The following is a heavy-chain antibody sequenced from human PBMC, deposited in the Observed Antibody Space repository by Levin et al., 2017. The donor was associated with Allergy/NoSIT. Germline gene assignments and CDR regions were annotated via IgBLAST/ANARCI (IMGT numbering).Heavy chain of an antibody. V-gene: IGHV1-8*01. CDR1: GYTFTSYD. CDR2: MNPNSGNT. Sequence: GESLKISCKASGYTFTSYDINWVRQATGQGLEWMGWMNPNSGNTGYAQKFQGRVTMTRNTSISTAYMELSSLRSEDTAVYYCARDLVAGWLQLQYNWFDPWGQGTLVTVSS. CDR3: ARDLVAGWLQLQYNWFDP. D-gene: IGHD5-24*01. J-gene: IGHJ5*02.